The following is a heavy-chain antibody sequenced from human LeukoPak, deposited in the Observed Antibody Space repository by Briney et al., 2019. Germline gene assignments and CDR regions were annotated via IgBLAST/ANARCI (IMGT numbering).Heavy chain of an antibody. CDR2: IWYDGSNK. J-gene: IGHJ4*02. CDR3: ARDIGQWLALFDY. Sequence: GGPVRLSCAASGFTFSSYGMHWVRQAPGKGLEWVAVIWYDGSNKYYADSVKGRFTISRDNSKNTLYLQMNSLRAEDTAVYYCARDIGQWLALFDYWGQGTLVT. CDR1: GFTFSSYG. V-gene: IGHV3-33*01. D-gene: IGHD6-19*01.